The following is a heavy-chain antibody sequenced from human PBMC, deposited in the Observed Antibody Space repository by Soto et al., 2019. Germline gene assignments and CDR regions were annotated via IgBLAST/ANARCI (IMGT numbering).Heavy chain of an antibody. CDR1: GYRFTSYW. Sequence: GESLKISCTGSGYRFTSYWIGWVRQMHGKGLEWMGIIYPGDSDTRYSPSFQGQVTISADKSISTAYLQWSSLKASDTAIYYCARTAAAGKYYYGVDVWGQGTTVTVSS. CDR2: IYPGDSDT. D-gene: IGHD6-13*01. CDR3: ARTAAAGKYYYGVDV. V-gene: IGHV5-51*01. J-gene: IGHJ6*02.